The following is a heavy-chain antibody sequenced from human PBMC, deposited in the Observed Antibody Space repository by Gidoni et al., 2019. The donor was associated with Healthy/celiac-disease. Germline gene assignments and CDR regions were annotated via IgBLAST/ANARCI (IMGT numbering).Heavy chain of an antibody. V-gene: IGHV1-69*01. CDR3: ARDSPYCSSTSCFYYFDY. D-gene: IGHD2-2*01. J-gene: IGHJ4*02. CDR2: IIPIFGTA. Sequence: QVQLVQSGAEVKKPGSSVKVSCKASAGTFSSYAISWVRQAPGQGLEWMGGIIPIFGTANYAQKFQGRVTITADESTSTAYMELSSLRSEDTAVYYCARDSPYCSSTSCFYYFDYWGQGTLVTVSS. CDR1: AGTFSSYA.